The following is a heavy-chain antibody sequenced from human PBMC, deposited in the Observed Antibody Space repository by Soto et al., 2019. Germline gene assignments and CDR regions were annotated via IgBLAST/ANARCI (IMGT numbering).Heavy chain of an antibody. J-gene: IGHJ4*02. D-gene: IGHD2-8*01. V-gene: IGHV4-31*03. CDR1: GGSISSGTSY. CDR2: IFDSGSF. CDR3: GGATETPSMVGVALQYFFDY. Sequence: QVQLQESGPGLVKPSQTLSLTCTVSGGSISSGTSYWSWIRQRPGKGLEWIGYIFDSGSFYYTPSLRGRVLILADTSKNQFTLRLSSVTAADTSVYYCGGATETPSMVGVALQYFFDYWGQGALVTVSS.